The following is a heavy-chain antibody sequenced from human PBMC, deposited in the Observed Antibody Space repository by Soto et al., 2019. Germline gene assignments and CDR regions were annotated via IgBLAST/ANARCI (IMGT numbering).Heavy chain of an antibody. CDR2: ISGSGDST. CDR3: AKDRGLLWFGEPPRYFDF. Sequence: EVQLLESGGGFVQPGGSLRLSCAASGFTFSNYAMNWVRQAQGKGLEWVSVISGSGDSTYYGDSMTGRFTISRDNPKNTLYLQGDSLRVEDTAVYYRAKDRGLLWFGEPPRYFDFWGQGTLVTVSS. D-gene: IGHD3-10*01. J-gene: IGHJ4*02. CDR1: GFTFSNYA. V-gene: IGHV3-23*01.